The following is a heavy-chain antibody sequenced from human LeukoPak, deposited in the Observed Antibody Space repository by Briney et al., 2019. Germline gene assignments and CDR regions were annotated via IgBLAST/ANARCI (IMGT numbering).Heavy chain of an antibody. V-gene: IGHV1-2*02. CDR3: ARVYYYYDSSGILPLYFDY. D-gene: IGHD3-22*01. J-gene: IGHJ4*02. CDR1: GYTFTGFY. CDR2: INPTSGGT. Sequence: GASVKVSCKTSGYTFTGFYMHWVRQAPGQGLEWMGWINPTSGGTNYAQKFQGRVTMTGDTSISTAYMELSRLTSDDTAVYYCARVYYYYDSSGILPLYFDYWGQGTLVTVSS.